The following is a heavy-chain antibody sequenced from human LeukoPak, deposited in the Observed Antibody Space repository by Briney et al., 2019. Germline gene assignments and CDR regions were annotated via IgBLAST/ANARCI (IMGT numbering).Heavy chain of an antibody. CDR1: GGSFSGYY. D-gene: IGHD5-18*01. Sequence: SETLSLTCAVYGGSFSGYYWSWIRQPPGKGLEWMGEINHSGSTNYNPSLKSRVTISVDTSKNQFSLKLSSVTAADTAVYYCARRGGYSYGPFGYWRQGTLVTVSS. V-gene: IGHV4-34*01. J-gene: IGHJ4*02. CDR2: INHSGST. CDR3: ARRGGYSYGPFGY.